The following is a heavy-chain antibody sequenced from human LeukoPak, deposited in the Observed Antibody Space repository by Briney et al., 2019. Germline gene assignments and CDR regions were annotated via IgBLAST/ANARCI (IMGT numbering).Heavy chain of an antibody. D-gene: IGHD3-22*01. Sequence: GASVKVSCTASGYTFTGYYMHWVRQAPGQGLEWMGWINPNSGGTNYAQKFQGRVTMTRDTSISTAYMELSRLRSDDTAVYYCARDGGSGYPDLNWFDPWGQGTLVTVSS. CDR2: INPNSGGT. V-gene: IGHV1-2*02. CDR3: ARDGGSGYPDLNWFDP. CDR1: GYTFTGYY. J-gene: IGHJ5*02.